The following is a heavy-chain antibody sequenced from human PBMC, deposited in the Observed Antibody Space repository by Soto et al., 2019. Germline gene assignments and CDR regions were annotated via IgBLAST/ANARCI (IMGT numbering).Heavy chain of an antibody. J-gene: IGHJ3*02. Sequence: GDSVSSNSAAWNWIRQSPSRGLEWLGRTYYRSKWYNDYAVSVKSRITINPDTSKNQFSLQLNSVTPEDTAVYYCAREGIVIVPAAPHDAFDIGCQGTMVTGSS. V-gene: IGHV6-1*01. CDR1: GDSVSSNSAA. CDR2: TYYRSKWYN. CDR3: AREGIVIVPAAPHDAFDI. D-gene: IGHD2-2*01.